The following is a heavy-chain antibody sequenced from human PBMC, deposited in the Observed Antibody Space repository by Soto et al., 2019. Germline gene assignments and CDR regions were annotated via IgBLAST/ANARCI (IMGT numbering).Heavy chain of an antibody. CDR1: GYTSADFG. Sequence: ASVKVSCKASGYTSADFGISWVRQAPGQGLEWMGWVSGNNGASNPAPKVQGRITMTLDTSTGVSYMALRGLRSDDTAIYYCVRDQKYFRVNGNWFDSWRQRTLVTVSS. CDR3: VRDQKYFRVNGNWFDS. J-gene: IGHJ5*01. V-gene: IGHV1-18*04. D-gene: IGHD2-2*01. CDR2: VSGNNGAS.